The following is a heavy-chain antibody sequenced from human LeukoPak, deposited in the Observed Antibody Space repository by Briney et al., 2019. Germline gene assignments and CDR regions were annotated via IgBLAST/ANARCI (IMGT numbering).Heavy chain of an antibody. V-gene: IGHV1-24*01. CDR1: GYTFTSYD. J-gene: IGHJ4*02. Sequence: ASVKVSCKASGYTFTSYDINWVRQAPGKGLEWMGGFGPEDGETIYAQKFQGRVTMTEDTSTDTAYMELSSLRSEDTAVYYCATAIEGYAFDYWGQGTLVTVSS. D-gene: IGHD5-12*01. CDR3: ATAIEGYAFDY. CDR2: FGPEDGET.